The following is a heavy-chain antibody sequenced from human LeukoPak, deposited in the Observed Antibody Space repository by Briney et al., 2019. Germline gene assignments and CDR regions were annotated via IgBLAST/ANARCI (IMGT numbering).Heavy chain of an antibody. V-gene: IGHV3-23*01. CDR1: GFTSSSYV. CDR3: ARNYYSDY. Sequence: GGSLRLSCEGSGFTSSSYVMSWVRQAPGKGLEWASRISGSGADTYYVDSVKGRFTISRDNSKNTLYLQMNSLRGDDTAVYYCARNYYSDYWGQGTLVTVSS. D-gene: IGHD1-26*01. J-gene: IGHJ4*02. CDR2: ISGSGADT.